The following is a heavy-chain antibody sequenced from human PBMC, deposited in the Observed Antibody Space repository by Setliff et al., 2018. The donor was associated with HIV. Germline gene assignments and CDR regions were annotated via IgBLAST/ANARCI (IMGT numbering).Heavy chain of an antibody. CDR2: VYSGGSST. CDR3: AKDPPLSYSSGWYYVDY. CDR1: GFTFGSYA. Sequence: GGSLRLSCAGSGFTFGSYAMSWVRQAPGKGLEWVSIVYSGGSSTYYADSVKGRFTISRDDSKKTLYLQMNSLRVEDTAIYYCAKDPPLSYSSGWYYVDYWGQGTLVTVSS. D-gene: IGHD6-19*01. J-gene: IGHJ4*02. V-gene: IGHV3-23*03.